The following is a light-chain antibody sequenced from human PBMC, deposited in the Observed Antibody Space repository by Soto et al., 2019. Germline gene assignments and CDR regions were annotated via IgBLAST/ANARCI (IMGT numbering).Light chain of an antibody. CDR3: LHYSTYPRT. CDR2: KAS. V-gene: IGKV1-5*03. J-gene: IGKJ4*01. CDR1: YKIDNG. Sequence: DIQMTQSPSSLSASVGDRVTITCRASYKIDNGLAWFQQKPGKAPKLLIYKASTVESGVPSRFSGSGSGTEFTLTISSLQTDDVASYYCLHYSTYPRTFGGGTKVDIK.